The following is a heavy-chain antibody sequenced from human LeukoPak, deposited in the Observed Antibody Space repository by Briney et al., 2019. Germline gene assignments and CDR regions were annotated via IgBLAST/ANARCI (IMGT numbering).Heavy chain of an antibody. V-gene: IGHV3-30-3*01. CDR1: QFIFNNYA. J-gene: IGHJ3*01. D-gene: IGHD5-18*01. CDR2: ISYDGVDK. Sequence: GGSLRLSCAASQFIFNNYAMSWVRQAPGKGLEWVASISYDGVDKYYADSLKGRFTMSRDNSRNSVYPQMDSLRVEDTAMYYCAKDVDTVMDWANDAFDVWGQGTMVIVSS. CDR3: AKDVDTVMDWANDAFDV.